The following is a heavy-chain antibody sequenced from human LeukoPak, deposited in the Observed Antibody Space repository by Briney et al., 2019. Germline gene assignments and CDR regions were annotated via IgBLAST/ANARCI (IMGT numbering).Heavy chain of an antibody. Sequence: NPGGSLRLSCAVSGFTFDSYGMNWVRQAPGKGLEWISSISSSSTYIYYADSVKGRFTISRDNAKNSLYLQMNSLRAEDTAVYYCARAYCSSTRCSYYFDSWGQGTLVTVSS. CDR1: GFTFDSYG. CDR2: ISSSSTYI. V-gene: IGHV3-21*01. D-gene: IGHD2-2*01. J-gene: IGHJ4*02. CDR3: ARAYCSSTRCSYYFDS.